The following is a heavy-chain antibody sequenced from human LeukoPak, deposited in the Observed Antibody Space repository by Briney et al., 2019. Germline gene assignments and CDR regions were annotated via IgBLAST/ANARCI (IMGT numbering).Heavy chain of an antibody. CDR3: ARERRVGATLRPSYFDY. Sequence: PSETLSLTCTVSGGSISSYYWSWIRRTAGKGLEWLGRIYTRGSTNYNPSLKSRVTMSVATSKNQFSLKLSSVTAADTAVYYCARERRVGATLRPSYFDYWGQGTLVTVSS. CDR2: IYTRGST. V-gene: IGHV4-4*07. CDR1: GGSISSYY. J-gene: IGHJ4*02. D-gene: IGHD1-26*01.